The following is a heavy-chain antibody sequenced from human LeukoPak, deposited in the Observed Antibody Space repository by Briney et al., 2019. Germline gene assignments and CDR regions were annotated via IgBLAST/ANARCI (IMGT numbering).Heavy chain of an antibody. CDR3: ARVRYCSSTSCYARVEWDYYGMDV. CDR2: ISYDGSNK. V-gene: IGHV3-30*04. Sequence: PGRSLRLSCAASGFTFSSYAMHWVRQAPGKGLEWVAVISYDGSNKYYADSVKGRFTISRDNSKNTLYLQMNSLRAEDTAVYYCARVRYCSSTSCYARVEWDYYGMDVWGQGTTVTVSS. D-gene: IGHD2-2*01. CDR1: GFTFSSYA. J-gene: IGHJ6*02.